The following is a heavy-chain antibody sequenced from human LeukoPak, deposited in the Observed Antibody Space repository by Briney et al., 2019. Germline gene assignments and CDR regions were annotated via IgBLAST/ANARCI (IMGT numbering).Heavy chain of an antibody. J-gene: IGHJ4*02. V-gene: IGHV4-39*02. CDR3: ATTPQHYYDSSGYYLD. CDR2: IFYGGST. D-gene: IGHD3-22*01. CDR1: GGSISSHY. Sequence: PSETLSLTCTVSGGSISSHYWGWVRQPPGKGLEWIGSIFYGGSTYYNPSLKSRITISVDTSKNHFSLELSSVTAADTAIYYCATTPQHYYDSSGYYLDWGEGTLVTVSS.